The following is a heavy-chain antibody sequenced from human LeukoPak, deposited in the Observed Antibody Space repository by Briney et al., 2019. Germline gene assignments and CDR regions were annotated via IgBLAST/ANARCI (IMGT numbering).Heavy chain of an antibody. D-gene: IGHD6-19*01. Sequence: GGSLRLSCAASGFIFSNAWMTWVRQAPGKGLEWVSTVTPTGDNSYHADSVKGRFAISRDNSKNTLYLQMNSLRAEDTAVYFCGKGYSSDYYYFDYWGQGTLVTVSS. J-gene: IGHJ4*02. CDR2: VTPTGDNS. V-gene: IGHV3-23*01. CDR1: GFIFSNAW. CDR3: GKGYSSDYYYFDY.